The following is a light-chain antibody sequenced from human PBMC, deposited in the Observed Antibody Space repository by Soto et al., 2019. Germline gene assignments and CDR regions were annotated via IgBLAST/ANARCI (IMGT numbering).Light chain of an antibody. CDR3: MQSTQLPPT. CDR1: QSLLHITGETF. Sequence: DVVMTQTPRSLSVARGQPASISFKSSQSLLHITGETFLFWYLQKPGQSPQLLIYEVSTRVSGVPDRFSGSGSGTDFTLEISRVETDDVGIYYCMQSTQLPPTFGQGTRLEIK. J-gene: IGKJ5*01. CDR2: EVS. V-gene: IGKV2D-29*02.